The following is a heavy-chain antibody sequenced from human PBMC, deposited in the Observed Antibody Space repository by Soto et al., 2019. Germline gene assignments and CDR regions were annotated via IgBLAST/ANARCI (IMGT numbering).Heavy chain of an antibody. CDR3: AKDISSTSSSFDY. J-gene: IGHJ4*02. D-gene: IGHD2-2*01. Sequence: GGSLRLSCAASGFTFDDYAMHWVRQAPGKGLEWVSGISWNSGSIGYADSVKGRFTISRDNAKNSLYLQMNSLRAEDTALYYCAKDISSTSSSFDYWGQGTLVTVSS. CDR1: GFTFDDYA. CDR2: ISWNSGSI. V-gene: IGHV3-9*01.